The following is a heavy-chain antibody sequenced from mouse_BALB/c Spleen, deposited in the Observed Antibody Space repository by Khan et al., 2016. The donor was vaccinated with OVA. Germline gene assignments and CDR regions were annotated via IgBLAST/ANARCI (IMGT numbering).Heavy chain of an antibody. J-gene: IGHJ2*01. CDR1: GYSITSGYA. D-gene: IGHD1-1*01. CDR3: ATGNSYGYYYDY. V-gene: IGHV3-2*02. Sequence: VQLKQSGPGLVKPSQSLSLTCTVTGYSITSGYAWNWIRQFPGNKLEWMGYISYSGVTSYTPSLKSRISITRDTSKNQFFLQLTSLTTEDTATNDLATGNSYGYYYDYWGQGTTRTGSS. CDR2: ISYSGVT.